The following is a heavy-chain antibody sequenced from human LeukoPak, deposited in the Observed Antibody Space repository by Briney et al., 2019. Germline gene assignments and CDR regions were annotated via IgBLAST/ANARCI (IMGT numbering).Heavy chain of an antibody. CDR2: INTDGSDT. CDR3: ARRGEDGFGYRY. Sequence: GESLKISCVVSGSTFSNYWMHWVRQAPGKGLVWVSRINTDGSDTSYVDSVRGRFTVSRDNAKNTLYLQMNSLRSEDTAVYYCARRGEDGFGYRYWGQGTLVTVSS. J-gene: IGHJ4*02. CDR1: GSTFSNYW. V-gene: IGHV3-74*01. D-gene: IGHD5-12*01.